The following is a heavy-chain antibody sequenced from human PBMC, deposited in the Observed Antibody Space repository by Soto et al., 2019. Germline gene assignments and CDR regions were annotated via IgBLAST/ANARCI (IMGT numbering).Heavy chain of an antibody. CDR1: GFTFRVYS. V-gene: IGHV3-48*02. CDR3: ARSVEGHFDF. CDR2: ITSDERTI. D-gene: IGHD6-19*01. J-gene: IGHJ4*01. Sequence: EVQLVESGGGLVQPGGSLGLSCSASGFTFRVYSMNWVRQAPGKGLEWVSYITSDERTIHYADSVKGRFTISRDNAKNSVYLQMTSQRDEATAAYHCARSVEGHFDFWGQGILVTVSS.